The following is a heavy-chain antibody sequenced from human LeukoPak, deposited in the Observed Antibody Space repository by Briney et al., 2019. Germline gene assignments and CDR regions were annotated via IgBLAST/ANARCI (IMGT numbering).Heavy chain of an antibody. CDR1: GYTFTSYG. V-gene: IGHV1-18*01. J-gene: IGHJ4*02. CDR3: ASTRGSHVLSPYFDY. Sequence: ASVKVSCKAAGYTFTSYGISWVRQAPGQGLEWMGWISGYNGNTKYIQKFQGRVTMTIDISTSTAYMELRSLRSDDTAVYYCASTRGSHVLSPYFDYWGQGTLVTVSS. CDR2: ISGYNGNT. D-gene: IGHD3-16*01.